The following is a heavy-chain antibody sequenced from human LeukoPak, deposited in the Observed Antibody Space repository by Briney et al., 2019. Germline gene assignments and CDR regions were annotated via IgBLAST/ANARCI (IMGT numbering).Heavy chain of an antibody. D-gene: IGHD3-10*01. CDR3: AKSLPGSGSYDY. V-gene: IGHV3-23*01. CDR1: GFTFSNCA. CDR2: ITNSGGNT. J-gene: IGHJ4*02. Sequence: GGSLRLSCAASGFTFSNCATSWVRQAPGKGLEWVSTITNSGGNTYYADSVKGRFTISRDNSKNALYLQMNSLRAEDTAIYYCAKSLPGSGSYDYWGQGTLVTVSS.